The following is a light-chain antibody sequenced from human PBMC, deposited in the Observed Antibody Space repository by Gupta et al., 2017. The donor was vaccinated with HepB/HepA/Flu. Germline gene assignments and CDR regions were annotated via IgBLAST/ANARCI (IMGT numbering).Light chain of an antibody. CDR3: QQNYSTPRT. J-gene: IGKJ1*01. Sequence: DVHRTQSASSLSASVGDRVTITFRASQSISSYLNWSQQKPGKAPELLIYAASSLQSGVPSRFSGSGSGTDFTLTISSLQPEDFATYYWQQNYSTPRTFGQGTKVEIK. CDR1: QSISSY. V-gene: IGKV1-39*01. CDR2: AAS.